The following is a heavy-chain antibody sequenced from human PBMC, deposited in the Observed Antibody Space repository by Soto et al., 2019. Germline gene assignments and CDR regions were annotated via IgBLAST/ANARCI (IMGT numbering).Heavy chain of an antibody. V-gene: IGHV4-30-4*01. J-gene: IGHJ4*02. CDR1: GGSISSGDYY. CDR2: IYYSGST. Sequence: QVQLQESGPGLVKPSQTLSLTCTVSGGSISSGDYYWSWIRQPPGKGLEWIGYIYYSGSTYYNPSHKSRVTISVDTSKNQVSLKLSSVTAADTAVYYCARVQGGGGAMVHNYWGQGTLVTVSS. CDR3: ARVQGGGGAMVHNY. D-gene: IGHD5-18*01.